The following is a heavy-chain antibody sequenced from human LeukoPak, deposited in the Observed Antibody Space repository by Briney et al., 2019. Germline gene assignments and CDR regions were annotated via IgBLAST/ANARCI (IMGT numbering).Heavy chain of an antibody. J-gene: IGHJ4*02. CDR2: ISGSGGST. Sequence: GGSLRLSCAASGLTFSSYAMSWVRQAPGKGLEWVSAISGSGGSTYYADSVKGRFTISRDNSKNTLYLQMNSLRAEDTAVYYCAKGSRDFWSGYYTGGKYYFDYWGQGTLVTVSS. V-gene: IGHV3-23*01. D-gene: IGHD3-3*01. CDR3: AKGSRDFWSGYYTGGKYYFDY. CDR1: GLTFSSYA.